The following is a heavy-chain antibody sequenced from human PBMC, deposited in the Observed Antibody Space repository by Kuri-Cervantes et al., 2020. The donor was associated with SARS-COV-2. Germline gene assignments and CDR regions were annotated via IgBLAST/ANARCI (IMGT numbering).Heavy chain of an antibody. CDR1: GFTFSSYW. D-gene: IGHD3-10*01. CDR3: ARDPEGVIGFGYFDY. J-gene: IGHJ4*02. CDR2: IKQDGSEK. V-gene: IGHV3-7*01. Sequence: GESLKISCAASGFTFSSYWMSWVRQAPGKGLEWVANIKQDGSEKYYVDSVKGRFTISRDNAKNSLYLQTNSLRAEDTAVYYCARDPEGVIGFGYFDYWGQGTLVTVSS.